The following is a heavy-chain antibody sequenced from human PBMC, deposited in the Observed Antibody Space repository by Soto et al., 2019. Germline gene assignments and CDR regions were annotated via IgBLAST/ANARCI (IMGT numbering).Heavy chain of an antibody. CDR3: ARVSTVTNLDY. CDR1: GASIGSSY. Sequence: SETLSITCTVSGASIGSSYWSWIRQPPGKGLEWMGYIFYSGSTNYSPSLNSRVSITVDTSKNQLSLNLSSVTAADTAVYYCARVSTVTNLDYWGHGMLVTVSS. CDR2: IFYSGST. D-gene: IGHD4-17*01. J-gene: IGHJ4*01. V-gene: IGHV4-59*01.